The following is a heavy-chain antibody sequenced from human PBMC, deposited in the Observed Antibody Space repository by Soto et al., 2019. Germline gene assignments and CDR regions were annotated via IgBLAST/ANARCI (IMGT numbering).Heavy chain of an antibody. CDR3: ARGNPLTGYYFHYGMDV. D-gene: IGHD3-9*01. Sequence: QLQLQESGSGLVKPSQTLSLTCAVSGGSISSGGYSWSWIRQPPGKGLEWIGYIYHSGSTYYNPSLKSRVTISVDRSKNQFFLKLRSVTAADTAVYYCARGNPLTGYYFHYGMDVWGQGTTVTVSS. CDR2: IYHSGST. CDR1: GGSISSGGYS. V-gene: IGHV4-30-2*01. J-gene: IGHJ6*02.